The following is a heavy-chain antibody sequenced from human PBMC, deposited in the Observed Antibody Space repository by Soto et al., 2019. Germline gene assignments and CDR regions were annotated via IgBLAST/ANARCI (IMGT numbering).Heavy chain of an antibody. Sequence: PWGSLRLSCAASGFTFSSFALSWVRQAPGMGLEWVSAISNRGDDTDYADSVKGRFTISRDNSKNTLYLQMNSLRAEDTAVYYCARDGRGSSWFYYGMDVWGQGTTVTVSS. D-gene: IGHD6-13*01. CDR2: ISNRGDDT. V-gene: IGHV3-23*01. J-gene: IGHJ6*02. CDR1: GFTFSSFA. CDR3: ARDGRGSSWFYYGMDV.